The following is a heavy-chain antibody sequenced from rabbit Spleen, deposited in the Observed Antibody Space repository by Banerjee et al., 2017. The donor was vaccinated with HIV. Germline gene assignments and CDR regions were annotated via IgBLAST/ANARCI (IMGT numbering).Heavy chain of an antibody. CDR2: IHTNKPSNT. CDR3: ARSTYGYDDYADLYYAAMDL. Sequence: QSLEESGGDLVKPGASLTLTYTASGFSFSSSYSMYWVRQAPGKGLEWIACIHTNKPSNTYYATWAKGRFTISRTSSTKVTLQMTSLTAADTATYFCARSTYGYDDYADLYYAAMDLWGPGTLVTVS. CDR1: GFSFSSSYS. J-gene: IGHJ6*01. D-gene: IGHD6-1*01. V-gene: IGHV1S40*01.